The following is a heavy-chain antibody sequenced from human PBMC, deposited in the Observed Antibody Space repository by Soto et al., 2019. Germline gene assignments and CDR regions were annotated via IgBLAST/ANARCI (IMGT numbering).Heavy chain of an antibody. D-gene: IGHD1-7*01. Sequence: TLSLTCTVSGGSISSGDYYWSWIRQPPGKGLEWIGYIYYSGSTYYNPSLKSRVTISVDTSKNQFSLKLSSVTAADTAVYYCAREGITGTLDYWGQGTLVTVSS. CDR1: GGSISSGDYY. CDR2: IYYSGST. J-gene: IGHJ4*02. CDR3: AREGITGTLDY. V-gene: IGHV4-30-4*01.